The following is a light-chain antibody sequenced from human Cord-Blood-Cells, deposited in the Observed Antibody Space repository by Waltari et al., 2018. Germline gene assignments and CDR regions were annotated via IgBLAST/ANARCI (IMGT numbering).Light chain of an antibody. CDR2: EVS. CDR1: SSDVGSYNL. CDR3: CSYAGRSTV. Sequence: QSALTQPASVSGSPGQSITISCTGTSSDVGSYNLVSWDQQHPGKAPKLMICEVSKRHSGVSNLFSGSKSGNTASLTISGRQAEDEADYYCCSYAGRSTVFGGGTKLAVL. V-gene: IGLV2-23*02. J-gene: IGLJ2*01.